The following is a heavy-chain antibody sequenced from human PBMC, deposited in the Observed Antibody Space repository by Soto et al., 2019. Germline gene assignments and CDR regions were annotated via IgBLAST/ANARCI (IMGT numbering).Heavy chain of an antibody. J-gene: IGHJ4*02. D-gene: IGHD2-2*01. Sequence: GGSLRLSCAASGFTFSSYGMHWVRRAPGKGLEWVAVIWYDGSNKYYADSVKGRFTISRDNSKNTLYLQMNSLRAEDTAVYYCARDPGGFGKYQLPPYYFDYWGQGTLVTVSS. CDR2: IWYDGSNK. CDR1: GFTFSSYG. CDR3: ARDPGGFGKYQLPPYYFDY. V-gene: IGHV3-33*01.